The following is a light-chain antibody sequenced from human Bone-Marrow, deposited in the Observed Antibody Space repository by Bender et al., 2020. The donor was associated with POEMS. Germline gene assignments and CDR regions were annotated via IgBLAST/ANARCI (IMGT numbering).Light chain of an antibody. Sequence: QSALTQPASVSGSPGQSITISCTGTSSDIGGYNYVSWYQQHPGKAPKLMILDVNNRPSGVYNRFSGSKSGNTASLTISGLQAEDEADYFCISYTSSSTLVCGGGTKLTVL. V-gene: IGLV2-14*03. CDR1: SSDIGGYNY. J-gene: IGLJ3*02. CDR2: DVN. CDR3: ISYTSSSTLV.